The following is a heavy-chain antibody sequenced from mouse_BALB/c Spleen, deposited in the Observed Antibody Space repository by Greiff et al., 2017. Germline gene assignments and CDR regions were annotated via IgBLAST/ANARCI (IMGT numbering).Heavy chain of an antibody. V-gene: IGHV2-9*02. Sequence: VKLMESGPGLVAPSQSLSITCTVSGFSLTSYGVHWVRQPPGKGLEWLGVIWAGGSTNYNSALMSRLSISKDNSKSQVFLKMNSLQTDDTAMYYCARDYWDDAMDYWGQGTSVTVSS. D-gene: IGHD4-1*01. CDR1: GFSLTSYG. CDR2: IWAGGST. J-gene: IGHJ4*01. CDR3: ARDYWDDAMDY.